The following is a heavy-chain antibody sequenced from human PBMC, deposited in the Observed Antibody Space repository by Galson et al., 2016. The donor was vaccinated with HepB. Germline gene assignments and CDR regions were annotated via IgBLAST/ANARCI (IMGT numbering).Heavy chain of an antibody. CDR3: AKGLYKWRKMIFGVGI. V-gene: IGHV3-30*18. J-gene: IGHJ4*02. CDR1: GFTFSNYG. CDR2: TSYDGSNK. D-gene: IGHD3-3*01. Sequence: SLRLSCAASGFTFSNYGMHWVRQAPGKGLEWVAVTSYDGSNKYCADSVKGRFTISRDNSKNTLYLQMNSLRAEDTAVYYCAKGLYKWRKMIFGVGIWGQGTLVTVSS.